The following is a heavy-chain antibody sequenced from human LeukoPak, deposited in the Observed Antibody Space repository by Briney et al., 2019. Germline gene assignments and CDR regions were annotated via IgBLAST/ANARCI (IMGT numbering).Heavy chain of an antibody. J-gene: IGHJ5*02. Sequence: PSETLSLTCAVYGGSFSGYHWSWIRQPPGKGLEWIGEINHSGSTNYNPSLKSRVTISVDTSKNQFSLKLSSVTAADTAVYYCAREYVDIVATILRIDPWGQGTLVTVSS. D-gene: IGHD5-12*01. CDR2: INHSGST. CDR1: GGSFSGYH. V-gene: IGHV4-34*01. CDR3: AREYVDIVATILRIDP.